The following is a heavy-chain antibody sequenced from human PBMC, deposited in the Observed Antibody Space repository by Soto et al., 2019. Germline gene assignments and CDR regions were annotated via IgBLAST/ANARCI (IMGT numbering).Heavy chain of an antibody. J-gene: IGHJ3*02. CDR3: VGSGVAEEQYAVDI. CDR2: ISGSGGST. Sequence: EVQLLESGGGLVQPGGSLRLSCAASGFTFSSYAMSWVRQAPGQGLEWVSAISGSGGSTYYADSVKGRFTISRDNSKNTLYLQMNSLRAEDTAVYYCVGSGVAEEQYAVDIWGQGTMVTVSS. CDR1: GFTFSSYA. V-gene: IGHV3-23*01. D-gene: IGHD3-10*01.